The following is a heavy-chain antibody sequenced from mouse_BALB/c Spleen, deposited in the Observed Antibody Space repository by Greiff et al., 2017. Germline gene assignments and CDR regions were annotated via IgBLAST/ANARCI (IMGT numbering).Heavy chain of an antibody. D-gene: IGHD2-3*01. J-gene: IGHJ4*01. CDR2: ISSGSSTI. CDR3: ARWDGYYNYYAMDY. CDR1: GFTFSSFG. V-gene: IGHV5-17*02. Sequence: EVQRVESGGGLVQPGGSRKLSCAASGFTFSSFGMHWVRQAPEKGLEWVAYISSGSSTIYYADTVKGRFTISRDNPKNTLFLQMTSLRSEDTAMYYCARWDGYYNYYAMDYWGQGTSVTVSS.